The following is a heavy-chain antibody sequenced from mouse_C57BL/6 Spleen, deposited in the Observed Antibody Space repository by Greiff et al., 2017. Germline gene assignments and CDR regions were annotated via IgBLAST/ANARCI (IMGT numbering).Heavy chain of an antibody. Sequence: KLVESGGGLVQPGGSLKLSCAASGFTFSDYYMYWVRQTPEKRLEWVAYISNGGGSTYYPDTVKGRFTISRDNAKNTLYLQMSRLKSEDTAMYYCARQSLYDGYFDYWGQGTTLTVSS. V-gene: IGHV5-12*01. CDR3: ARQSLYDGYFDY. J-gene: IGHJ2*01. D-gene: IGHD2-3*01. CDR2: ISNGGGST. CDR1: GFTFSDYY.